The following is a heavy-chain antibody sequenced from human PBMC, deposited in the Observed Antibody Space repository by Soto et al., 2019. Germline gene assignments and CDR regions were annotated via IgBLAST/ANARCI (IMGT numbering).Heavy chain of an antibody. J-gene: IGHJ5*01. CDR1: GDSISTVDYF. Sequence: SETLSLTCSVSGDSISTVDYFWAWIRQPPGQALEYIGYIYKSATTYYNPSFEGRVAISLDTSKSHFSLNVTPVTAADTAVYFCARGRYCLTGRCFPNWFDSWGQGTLVTVSS. CDR3: ARGRYCLTGRCFPNWFDS. V-gene: IGHV4-30-4*01. CDR2: IYKSATT. D-gene: IGHD2-15*01.